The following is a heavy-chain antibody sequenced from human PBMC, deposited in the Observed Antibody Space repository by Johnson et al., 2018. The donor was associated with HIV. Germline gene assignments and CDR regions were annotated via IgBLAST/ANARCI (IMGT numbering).Heavy chain of an antibody. V-gene: IGHV3-13*01. D-gene: IGHD6-13*01. CDR1: GFTFSSYD. J-gene: IGHJ3*02. CDR3: ARRARDTSTWLGGSLNAFDI. CDR2: IGTAGDT. Sequence: VQLVESGGGLVQPGGSLRLSCAASGFTFSSYDMHWVRQATGKGLEWVSAIGTAGDTYYPGSVKGRFTISRVNAKNSLYLQMNSLRAGDTAVYYCARRARDTSTWLGGSLNAFDIWGQGTMVTVSS.